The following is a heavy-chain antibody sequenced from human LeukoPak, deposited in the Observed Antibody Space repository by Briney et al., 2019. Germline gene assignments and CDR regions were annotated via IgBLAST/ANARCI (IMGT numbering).Heavy chain of an antibody. J-gene: IGHJ4*02. Sequence: GGSLRLSCAASGFTFSSYAMHWVRQAPGKGLEWVAVISYDGSNKYYADSVKGRFTIYRDNSKNTLYLQMNSLRAEDTAVYYCAREHYGNQFYYWGQGTLVTVSS. CDR1: GFTFSSYA. D-gene: IGHD4-17*01. V-gene: IGHV3-30*04. CDR2: ISYDGSNK. CDR3: AREHYGNQFYY.